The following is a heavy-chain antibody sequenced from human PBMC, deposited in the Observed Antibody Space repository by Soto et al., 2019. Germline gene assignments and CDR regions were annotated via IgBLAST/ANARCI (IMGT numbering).Heavy chain of an antibody. CDR2: MNPNSGNT. V-gene: IGHV1-8*01. D-gene: IGHD3-3*01. CDR1: GYAFTSYD. Sequence: ASVKVSCKASGYAFTSYDINWVRQATGQGLEWMGWMNPNSGNTGYAQKFQGRVTMTRNTSISTAYMELSSLRSEDTAVYYCARGITIFGVVPGWGQGTLVTVSS. CDR3: ARGITIFGVVPG. J-gene: IGHJ4*02.